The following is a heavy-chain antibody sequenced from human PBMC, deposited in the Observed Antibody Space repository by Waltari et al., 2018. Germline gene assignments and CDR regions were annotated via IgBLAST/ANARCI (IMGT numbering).Heavy chain of an antibody. V-gene: IGHV3-21*01. J-gene: IGHJ4*02. Sequence: EVQLVESGGGLVKPGGSLRLSCAASGFTFSSYSMNWVRQAPGKVLEWVSSISSSLSYIYYADSVKGRFTIYSDNAKNSLDLQMNSLRAEDTAVYYCATHSGYDSLDYWGQGTLVTVSS. D-gene: IGHD5-12*01. CDR3: ATHSGYDSLDY. CDR2: ISSSLSYI. CDR1: GFTFSSYS.